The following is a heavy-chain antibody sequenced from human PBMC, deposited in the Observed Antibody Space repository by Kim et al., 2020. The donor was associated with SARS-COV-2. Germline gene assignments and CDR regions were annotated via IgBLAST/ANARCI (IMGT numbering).Heavy chain of an antibody. V-gene: IGHV3-23*01. Sequence: GGSLRLSCAASGFTFSSYAMSWVRQAPGKGLEWVSAISGSGGSTYYADSVKGRFTISRDNSKNTLYLQMNSLRAEDTAVYYCAKVPYYGSGRASGPYYYGMDVWGQGTTVTVSS. CDR2: ISGSGGST. CDR1: GFTFSSYA. D-gene: IGHD3-10*01. J-gene: IGHJ6*02. CDR3: AKVPYYGSGRASGPYYYGMDV.